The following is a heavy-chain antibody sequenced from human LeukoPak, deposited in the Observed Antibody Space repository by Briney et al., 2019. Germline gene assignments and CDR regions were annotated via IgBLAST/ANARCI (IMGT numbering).Heavy chain of an antibody. V-gene: IGHV3-23*01. CDR2: MSGGGGST. J-gene: IGHJ6*02. CDR1: GFTFSSYG. D-gene: IGHD4-17*01. Sequence: GGSLRLSCAASGFTFSSYGMSWVRQAPGKGLEWVSSMSGGGGSTYYADSVKGRFTISRDDSKNTLYLQMKSLRAEDTAVYYCARVRYGELDVSGQGTTVTVS. CDR3: ARVRYGELDV.